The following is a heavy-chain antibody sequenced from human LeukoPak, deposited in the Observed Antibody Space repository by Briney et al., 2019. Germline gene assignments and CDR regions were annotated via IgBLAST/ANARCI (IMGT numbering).Heavy chain of an antibody. CDR2: IYYSGST. CDR1: GGSISSYY. CDR3: ARGADGSGYYSIFYFDY. Sequence: SEPLSLTCTVSGGSISSYYWNWVRQPPGKGLEWIGYIYYSGSTNYNPSLKSRVTISVDTSKNQFSLKLSSVTAADTAVYYCARGADGSGYYSIFYFDYWGQGTLVTVSS. J-gene: IGHJ4*02. D-gene: IGHD3-22*01. V-gene: IGHV4-59*01.